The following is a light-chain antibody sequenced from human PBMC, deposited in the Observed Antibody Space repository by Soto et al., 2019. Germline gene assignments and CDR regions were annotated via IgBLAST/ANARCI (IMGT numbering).Light chain of an antibody. CDR3: QQYNNWPLLT. J-gene: IGKJ4*01. CDR2: GAS. CDR1: QSISSD. V-gene: IGKV3-15*01. Sequence: EIVMTQSPATLSVSPGERATLSCRASQSISSDVAWYQQRPGQAPRLLINGASTRATGIPARFSGSGSGTEFTLTISGLQSEDFAVYYCQQYNNWPLLTFGGGNKVEI.